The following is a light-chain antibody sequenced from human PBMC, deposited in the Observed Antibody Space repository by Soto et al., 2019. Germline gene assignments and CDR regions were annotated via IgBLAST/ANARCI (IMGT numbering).Light chain of an antibody. CDR3: QSYDNSLSCSKL. V-gene: IGLV1-40*01. CDR2: ANT. CDR1: SSNIGAGYD. J-gene: IGLJ2*01. Sequence: QSVLTQPPSVSGAPGQRVTISCTGSSSNIGAGYDVHWYQQLPGTAPKLLIYANTDRPLGVPDRISGSKSGTSASLAITGLQLEDEADYYCQSYDNSLSCSKLFGGGTKLTVL.